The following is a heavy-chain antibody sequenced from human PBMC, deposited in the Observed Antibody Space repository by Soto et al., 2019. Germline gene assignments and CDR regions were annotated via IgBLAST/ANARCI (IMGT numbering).Heavy chain of an antibody. CDR3: ARRSGAAVDY. CDR1: GGSISSYY. J-gene: IGHJ4*02. CDR2: IYYSGST. Sequence: QVQLQESGPGLVKPSETLSLTCTVSGGSISSYYWSWIRQPPGKGLEWIGYIYYSGSTNYNPSLKSRVPISVDTSKNQFSLKLSSVTAADTAVYYCARRSGAAVDYWGQGTLVTVSS. V-gene: IGHV4-59*08. D-gene: IGHD1-26*01.